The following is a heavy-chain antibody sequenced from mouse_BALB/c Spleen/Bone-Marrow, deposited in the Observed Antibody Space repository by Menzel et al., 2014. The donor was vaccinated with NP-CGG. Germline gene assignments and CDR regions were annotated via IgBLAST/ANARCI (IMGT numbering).Heavy chain of an antibody. D-gene: IGHD2-4*01. CDR2: IYPYNGNT. CDR3: ARGVYYDYDVWFAN. J-gene: IGHJ3*01. CDR1: RYTFTDYN. V-gene: IGHV1S29*02. Sequence: EVQGVESGPELVKPGASVKISCKASRYTFTDYNMHWVKQNHGKSLEWIGYIYPYNGNTGYNQKFKSKATLTVDNSSSTAYMELRSLTSEDSAVYYCARGVYYDYDVWFANWGQGTLVTVSA.